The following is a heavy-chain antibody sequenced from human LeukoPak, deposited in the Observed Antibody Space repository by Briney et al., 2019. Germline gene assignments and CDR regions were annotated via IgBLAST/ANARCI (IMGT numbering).Heavy chain of an antibody. Sequence: AGSLRLYCAAPGFTFRSYWMHWLRQAPWKGLLSVSRKNSDGSSTNYADSVKGRFTISRDNAKNTLYLQMNSLRAEDTAVYYCARTLAYYYDSGGYDYWGRGTLVTVSS. CDR3: ARTLAYYYDSGGYDY. CDR2: KNSDGSST. CDR1: GFTFRSYW. V-gene: IGHV3-74*01. D-gene: IGHD3-22*01. J-gene: IGHJ4*02.